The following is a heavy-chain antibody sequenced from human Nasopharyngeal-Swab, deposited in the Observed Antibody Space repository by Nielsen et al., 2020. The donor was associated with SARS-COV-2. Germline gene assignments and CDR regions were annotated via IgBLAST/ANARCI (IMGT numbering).Heavy chain of an antibody. J-gene: IGHJ2*01. D-gene: IGHD6-19*01. CDR1: GGTFSSYA. CDR3: ARDTGSGWSDWYFDL. CDR2: IIPIFGTA. Sequence: SVKVSCKASGGTFSSYAISWVRQAPGQGLEWMGGIIPIFGTANYAQKFQGRVTMTTDTSTSTAYMELRSLRSDDTAVYYCARDTGSGWSDWYFDLWGRGTLVTVSS. V-gene: IGHV1-69*05.